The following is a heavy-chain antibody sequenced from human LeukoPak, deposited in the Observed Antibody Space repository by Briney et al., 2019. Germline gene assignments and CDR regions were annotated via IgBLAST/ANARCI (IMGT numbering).Heavy chain of an antibody. J-gene: IGHJ6*02. V-gene: IGHV3-30*18. CDR1: GFTFSSYG. CDR2: ISYDGSNK. D-gene: IGHD3-22*01. CDR3: AKDAYYYDSSGYYYAYYYYGMDV. Sequence: PGRSLRLSCAASGFTFSSYGMHWVRQAPGKGLEWVAVISYDGSNKYYADSVKGRFTISRDNSKNTLYLQMNSLRAEDTAVYYCAKDAYYYDSSGYYYAYYYYGMDVWGQGTTVTVSS.